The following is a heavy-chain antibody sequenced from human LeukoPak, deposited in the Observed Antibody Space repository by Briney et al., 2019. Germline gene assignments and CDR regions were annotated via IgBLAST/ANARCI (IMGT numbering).Heavy chain of an antibody. J-gene: IGHJ2*01. CDR1: GFTVSSNY. V-gene: IGHV3-53*01. D-gene: IGHD1-1*01. CDR3: ATRPGMGINYFDL. Sequence: PGGSLRLSCAASGFTVSSNYMSWVRQAPGRGLECVSDLYRDGSTYYADSVKGRFTISRDNSRNTVYLQMNSLSAEDTAVYYCATRPGMGINYFDLWGRGTLVTVSS. CDR2: LYRDGST.